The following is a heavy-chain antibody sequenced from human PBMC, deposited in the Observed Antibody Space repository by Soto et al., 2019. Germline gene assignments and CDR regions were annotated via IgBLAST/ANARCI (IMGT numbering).Heavy chain of an antibody. CDR1: GGSISGDY. CDR3: ASYYLKTRGYPRWLDS. J-gene: IGHJ5*01. V-gene: IGHV4-59*12. CDR2: MYYSGTT. D-gene: IGHD3-22*01. Sequence: SETLSLTCTVSGGSISGDYWGWIRQPPGKGQGWVGYMYYSGTTYYSPSFRSRVTISVDTSKNQFSLKLNSVTAADTAVYYCASYYLKTRGYPRWLDSWDKRTLGTVS.